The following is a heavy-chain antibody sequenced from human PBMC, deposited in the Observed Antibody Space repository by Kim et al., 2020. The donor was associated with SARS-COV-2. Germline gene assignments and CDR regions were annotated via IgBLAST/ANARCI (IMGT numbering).Heavy chain of an antibody. D-gene: IGHD2-21*02. CDR2: IKTDGSNT. CDR1: GFTFSNYW. CDR3: GRVTDGDGY. J-gene: IGHJ4*02. Sequence: GGSLRLSCAASGFTFSNYWMNWVRQAPGKGLVWVSHIKTDGSNTNYADSVKGRFTITRDNAKNMLYLQMNSLRVDDTAVYHCGRVTDGDGYWGQGTLVTVSS. V-gene: IGHV3-74*01.